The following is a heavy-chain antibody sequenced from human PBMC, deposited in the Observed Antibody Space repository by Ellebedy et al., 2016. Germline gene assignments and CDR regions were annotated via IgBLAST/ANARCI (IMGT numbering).Heavy chain of an antibody. CDR2: VFYTGIT. Sequence: SETLSLTCTVSDNSITEDYWSWIRQPPGKGLDYIGHVFYTGITNYNPSLMGRVTISMDTSTKQLTLRLPSVTAADTAVYFCARTARIPDKWGQGALVTVSS. CDR3: ARTARIPDK. J-gene: IGHJ3*02. V-gene: IGHV4-59*03. D-gene: IGHD2-15*01. CDR1: DNSITEDY.